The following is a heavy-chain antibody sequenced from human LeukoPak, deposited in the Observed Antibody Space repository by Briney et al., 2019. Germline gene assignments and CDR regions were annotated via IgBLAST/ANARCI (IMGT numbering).Heavy chain of an antibody. D-gene: IGHD6-13*01. V-gene: IGHV4-59*01. CDR1: GDSISSYY. J-gene: IGHJ4*02. Sequence: PSETLSLTCTVSGDSISSYYWSWIRQPPGKGLEWIGYISYSGSTNYNPSLKSRVTISIDTSKNQFSLKLSSVTAADTAVYYCARSKRDSSSWYYWGQGTLVTVSS. CDR2: ISYSGST. CDR3: ARSKRDSSSWYY.